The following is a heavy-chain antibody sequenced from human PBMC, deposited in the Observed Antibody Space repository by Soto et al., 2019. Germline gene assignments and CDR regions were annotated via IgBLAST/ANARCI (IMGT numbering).Heavy chain of an antibody. V-gene: IGHV3-21*01. Sequence: GGSLRLSCTVSGFAFNNYGINWVRQAPGKGLEWVSSISKSDYTYYSDSVKGRSTISRDNAKNSVSLQMNTLRVEDTAVYYCAREDSIIIPAVSDFWGQGTLVTVS. D-gene: IGHD2-2*01. J-gene: IGHJ4*02. CDR1: GFAFNNYG. CDR3: AREDSIIIPAVSDF. CDR2: ISKSDYT.